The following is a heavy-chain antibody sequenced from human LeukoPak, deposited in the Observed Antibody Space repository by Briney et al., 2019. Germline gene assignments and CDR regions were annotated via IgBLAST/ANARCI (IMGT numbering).Heavy chain of an antibody. V-gene: IGHV1-69*13. D-gene: IGHD6-6*01. Sequence: SVKVSCKASGGTFSSYAISWVRQAPGQGLEWMGGIIPIFGTANYAQKFQGRVTITADESTSTAYMELSSLRSEDTAVYYCARGYSSSSGEFDYWGQGTLVTVSS. J-gene: IGHJ4*02. CDR3: ARGYSSSSGEFDY. CDR1: GGTFSSYA. CDR2: IIPIFGTA.